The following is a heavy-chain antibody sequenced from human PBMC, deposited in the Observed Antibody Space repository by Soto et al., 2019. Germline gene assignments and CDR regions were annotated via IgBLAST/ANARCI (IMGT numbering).Heavy chain of an antibody. CDR2: IIPIFGTA. V-gene: IGHV1-69*13. D-gene: IGHD6-6*01. CDR3: ARDQEKSYSSSPYYFDY. J-gene: IGHJ4*02. CDR1: GGTFSSYA. Sequence: SVKVSCKASGGTFSSYAISWVRQAPGQGLEWMGGIIPIFGTANYAQKFQGRVTITADESTSTAYMELSSLRSEDRAVYYCARDQEKSYSSSPYYFDYWGKGTLVTVSS.